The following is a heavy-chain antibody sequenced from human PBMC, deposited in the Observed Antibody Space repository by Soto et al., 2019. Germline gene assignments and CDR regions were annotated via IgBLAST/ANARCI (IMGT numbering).Heavy chain of an antibody. V-gene: IGHV1-8*01. D-gene: IGHD3-10*01. CDR1: GDTFTTYD. CDR3: ARGRASGSYYPLDY. CDR2: INPNSGNI. Sequence: ASVKVSCKASGDTFTTYDINWVRQATGHGLEWMGWINPNSGNIGYAQRFQGRVTMTRDTAIRTAYMEVSSLRSDDTAVYYCARGRASGSYYPLDYWGQGTLVTVSS. J-gene: IGHJ4*02.